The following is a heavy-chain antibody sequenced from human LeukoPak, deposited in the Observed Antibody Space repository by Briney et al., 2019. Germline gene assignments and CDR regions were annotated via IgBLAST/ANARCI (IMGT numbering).Heavy chain of an antibody. CDR3: AREFWATVTSPTSNWFDP. CDR1: GYTFTGYY. Sequence: ASVKVSCKASGYTFTGYYMHWVRQAPGQGLEWMGWINPNSGGTNYAQKFQGRVTMTRDTSISTAYMELSRLRSDDTAVHYCAREFWATVTSPTSNWFDPWGQGTLVTVSS. D-gene: IGHD4-17*01. CDR2: INPNSGGT. V-gene: IGHV1-2*02. J-gene: IGHJ5*02.